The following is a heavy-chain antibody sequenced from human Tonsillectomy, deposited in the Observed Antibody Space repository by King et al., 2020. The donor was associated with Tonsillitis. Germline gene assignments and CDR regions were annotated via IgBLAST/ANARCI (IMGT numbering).Heavy chain of an antibody. V-gene: IGHV3-48*01. CDR2: ISFGSGNI. J-gene: IGHJ6*02. CDR3: ARDQRPNGMDV. CDR1: GFTFSSYN. Sequence: VQLVESGGGLVQPGGSLRLSCAASGFTFSSYNMNWVRQAPGKGLEWVAYISFGSGNIYYADSVKGRFTISRDNAKNSLDLQMNSLRAEDTAVYYCARDQRPNGMDVWGQGTTVTVSS.